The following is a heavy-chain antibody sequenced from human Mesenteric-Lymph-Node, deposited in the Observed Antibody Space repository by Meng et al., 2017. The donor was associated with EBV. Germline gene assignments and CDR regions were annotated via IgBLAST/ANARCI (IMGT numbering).Heavy chain of an antibody. CDR2: IYHSGST. CDR3: ARFQRFGDFD. J-gene: IGHJ4*02. CDR1: GASISSDNW. Sequence: QVQLQESGPGLVKPSGTLYPTGSVSGASISSDNWWSWVRQPPGKGLEWIGEIYHSGSTNYNPSLKSRVTISVDKSKRQFSLKLTSVTAADTAVYHCARFQRFGDFDWGQGTLVTVSS. D-gene: IGHD3-10*01. V-gene: IGHV4-4*02.